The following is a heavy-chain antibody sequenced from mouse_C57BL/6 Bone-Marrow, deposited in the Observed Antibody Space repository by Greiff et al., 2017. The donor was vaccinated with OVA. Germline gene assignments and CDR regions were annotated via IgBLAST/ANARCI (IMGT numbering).Heavy chain of an antibody. V-gene: IGHV5-15*01. CDR1: GFTFSDYG. CDR2: ISNLAYSI. CDR3: ARQAYYAMDY. J-gene: IGHJ4*01. Sequence: EVQLVESGGGLVQPGGSLKLSCAASGFTFSDYGMAWVRQAPRKGPEWVAFISNLAYSIYYADTVTGRFTISRENAKNTLYLEMSSLRSEDTAMYYCARQAYYAMDYWGQGTSVTVSS.